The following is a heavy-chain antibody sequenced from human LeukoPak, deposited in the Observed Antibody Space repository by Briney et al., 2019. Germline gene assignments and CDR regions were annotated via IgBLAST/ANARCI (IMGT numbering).Heavy chain of an antibody. V-gene: IGHV3-7*01. CDR2: IKQDGSEK. Sequence: GGSLRLSCAASGFTFSSYWMSWVRQAPGKGLEWVANIKQDGSEKYYVDSVKGRFTISRDNAKNSLYPQMNSLRAEDTAVYYCTKDRGYQPDYWGQGTLVTVSS. D-gene: IGHD2-2*01. J-gene: IGHJ4*02. CDR3: TKDRGYQPDY. CDR1: GFTFSSYW.